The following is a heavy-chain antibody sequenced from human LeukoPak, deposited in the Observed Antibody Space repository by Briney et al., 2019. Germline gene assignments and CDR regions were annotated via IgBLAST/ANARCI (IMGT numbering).Heavy chain of an antibody. Sequence: GGSLRLSCAASGFTVSTNYMSWVRQAPGKGLEWVANIKQDGSDKYYVDSVKGRFTISRDNAKNSLYLQMNGLRAEDTAVYYCVRDLKYSTSSIFDHWGQGTLVTVSS. V-gene: IGHV3-7*01. D-gene: IGHD6-6*01. CDR1: GFTVSTNY. CDR3: VRDLKYSTSSIFDH. CDR2: IKQDGSDK. J-gene: IGHJ4*02.